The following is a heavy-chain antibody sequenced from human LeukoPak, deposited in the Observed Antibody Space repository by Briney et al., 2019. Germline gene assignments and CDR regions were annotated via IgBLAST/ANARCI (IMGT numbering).Heavy chain of an antibody. D-gene: IGHD5-12*01. Sequence: ASVKVSCKASGYTFTSYAMHWVRQAPGQRLEWMGWINAGNGNTKYSQEFQGRVTITRDTSASTAYMELSSLRSEDTAVYFCATHSPEWRYSGYYNYYYMDVWGNGTTVTVSS. J-gene: IGHJ6*03. CDR2: INAGNGNT. CDR3: ATHSPEWRYSGYYNYYYMDV. V-gene: IGHV1-3*03. CDR1: GYTFTSYA.